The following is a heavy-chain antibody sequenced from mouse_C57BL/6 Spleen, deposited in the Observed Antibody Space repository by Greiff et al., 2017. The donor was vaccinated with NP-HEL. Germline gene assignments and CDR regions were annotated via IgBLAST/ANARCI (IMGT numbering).Heavy chain of an antibody. J-gene: IGHJ4*01. CDR2: IYPGSGNT. CDR3: ARPYYGSSSNYAMDY. D-gene: IGHD1-1*01. V-gene: IGHV1-76*01. Sequence: VQRVESGAELVRPGASVKLSCKASGYTFTDYYINWVKQRPGQGLEWIARIYPGSGNTYYNEKFKGKATLTAEKSSSTAYMQLSSLTSEDSAVYFCARPYYGSSSNYAMDYWGQGTSVTVSS. CDR1: GYTFTDYY.